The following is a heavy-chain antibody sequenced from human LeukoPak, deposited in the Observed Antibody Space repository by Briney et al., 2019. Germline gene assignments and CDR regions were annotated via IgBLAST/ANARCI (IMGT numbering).Heavy chain of an antibody. J-gene: IGHJ4*02. CDR2: INPSDGST. D-gene: IGHD6-13*01. CDR1: GYTFTTYI. CDR3: ARVVSLAAGTMSLGF. Sequence: ASVKVSCKASGYTFTTYIIHWVRQAPGQGLEWMGIINPSDGSTSYAQKFQSRVTMTRDTSTSTVYMELSSLRSEDTAMYYCARVVSLAAGTMSLGFWGQGTLVTVSS. V-gene: IGHV1-46*01.